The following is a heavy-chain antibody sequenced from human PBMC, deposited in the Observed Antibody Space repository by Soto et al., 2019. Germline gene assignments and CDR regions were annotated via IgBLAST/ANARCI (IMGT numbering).Heavy chain of an antibody. J-gene: IGHJ6*02. CDR2: INPNSGGT. V-gene: IGHV1-2*02. D-gene: IGHD2-2*01. Sequence: QVQLVQSGAEVKKPGASVKVSCKASGFTFSAYYIYWVRQAPGQGLEWIGWINPNSGGTNNAQKFQGRVTMTTDTSTSKVNRELSALIPGDTAVYYCERSLLDEYCSRWRCAYYGMAFWGQGTTVTVSS. CDR1: GFTFSAYY. CDR3: ERSLLDEYCSRWRCAYYGMAF.